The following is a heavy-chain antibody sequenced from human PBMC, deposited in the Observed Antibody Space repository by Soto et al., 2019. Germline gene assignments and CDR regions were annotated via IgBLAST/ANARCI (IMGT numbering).Heavy chain of an antibody. CDR1: SGSISSSNW. Sequence: SETLSLTCAVSSGSISSSNWWSWVRQPPGKGLEWIGEIYHSGSTNYNPSLKSRVTISVDKSKNQFSLKLSSVTAADTAVYYCARVPTVTTGSYYYYYMDVWGKGTTVTVSS. D-gene: IGHD4-17*01. V-gene: IGHV4-4*02. CDR2: IYHSGST. CDR3: ARVPTVTTGSYYYYYMDV. J-gene: IGHJ6*03.